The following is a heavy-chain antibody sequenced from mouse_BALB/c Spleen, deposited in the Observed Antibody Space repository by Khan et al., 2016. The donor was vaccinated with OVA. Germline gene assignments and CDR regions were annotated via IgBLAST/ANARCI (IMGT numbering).Heavy chain of an antibody. V-gene: IGHV1S135*01. Sequence: EVQLQESGPELMKPGASLNISCKASDYSFTTYYIHWVKQSHGKSLEWIGYIYPFNGGVDYNRKFKDKATLTVDKSSNTAFMQLHSLTSEDSAVCYCERGDVDYWGQGTTVTVSA. CDR1: DYSFTTYY. CDR2: IYPFNGGV. CDR3: ERGDVDY. D-gene: IGHD3-3*01. J-gene: IGHJ3*01.